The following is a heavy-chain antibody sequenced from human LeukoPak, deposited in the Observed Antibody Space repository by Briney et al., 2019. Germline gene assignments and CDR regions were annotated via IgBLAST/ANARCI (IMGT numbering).Heavy chain of an antibody. CDR1: GGSISSGSYY. D-gene: IGHD2-2*01. CDR2: IDASGST. CDR3: AREDIVVVPAAYSWYNWFDP. V-gene: IGHV4-61*02. J-gene: IGHJ5*02. Sequence: SETLSLTWTVSGGSISSGSYYWSWILQPAGKGLEWIRRIDASGSTNCNSFLKSRVTISVATSKSKFSLKLSSVTAADTAVYYCAREDIVVVPAAYSWYNWFDPWGQGTLVTVSS.